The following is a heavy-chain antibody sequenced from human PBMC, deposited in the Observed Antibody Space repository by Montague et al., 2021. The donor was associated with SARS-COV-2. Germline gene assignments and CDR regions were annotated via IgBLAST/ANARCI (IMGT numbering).Heavy chain of an antibody. CDR3: ARDRPFMLSASSWLSAFDP. V-gene: IGHV3-30*01. J-gene: IGHJ5*02. Sequence: SLRLSCAASGFSFNNYAMHWVRQAPGKGLEWVALISYDASNKYYEDSLQGRFTISRDNSKNTLYLQLNSLTSEDTAMYYCARDRPFMLSASSWLSAFDPWGQGTLVTVSS. CDR1: GFSFNNYA. D-gene: IGHD6-13*01. CDR2: ISYDASNK.